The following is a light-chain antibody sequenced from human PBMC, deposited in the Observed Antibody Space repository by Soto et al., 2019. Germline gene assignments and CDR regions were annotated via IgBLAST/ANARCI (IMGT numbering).Light chain of an antibody. V-gene: IGKV2-24*01. CDR2: QIS. CDR3: MQFAHFPRT. Sequence: DVVLTQTPLSSPVTLGQPASISCRSSQSLVYSDGNTYLSWLQQRPGQPPGLLIYQISNRFSGVTDRLSGSGAGTDFTLKISRVEAEDVGVYYCMQFAHFPRTFGQGTKLEI. J-gene: IGKJ1*01. CDR1: QSLVYSDGNTY.